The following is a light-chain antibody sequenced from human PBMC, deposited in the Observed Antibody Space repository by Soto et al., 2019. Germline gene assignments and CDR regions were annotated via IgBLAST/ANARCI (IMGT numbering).Light chain of an antibody. J-gene: IGKJ1*01. CDR1: QSISSS. CDR2: KAS. Sequence: DIQMTQSPSTLSASVGDRVTITCRASQSISSSLAWYQQKPGKAPKLLIYKASSLESGVPSRFSGSGSGTAFSLTISSVQTDDFATYYCQQYNSYWTFGQGTKVEIK. CDR3: QQYNSYWT. V-gene: IGKV1-5*03.